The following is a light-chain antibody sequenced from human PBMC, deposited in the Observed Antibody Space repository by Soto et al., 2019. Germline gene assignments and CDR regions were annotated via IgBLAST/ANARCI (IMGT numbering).Light chain of an antibody. V-gene: IGLV2-14*01. CDR3: SSYTSSTTLV. J-gene: IGLJ2*01. CDR2: EVS. Sequence: QSALTQPASVSGSPGQSITISCTGTSSDVGAYNYVSWYQQHPGKAPKLMIYEVSNRPSGVSHRVSGSKSGNTASLTISGLQAEDEADYYCSSYTSSTTLVFGGGTKLTVL. CDR1: SSDVGAYNY.